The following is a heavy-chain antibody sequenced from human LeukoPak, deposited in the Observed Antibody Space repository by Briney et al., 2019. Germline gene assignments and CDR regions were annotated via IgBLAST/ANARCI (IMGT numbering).Heavy chain of an antibody. J-gene: IGHJ4*02. CDR1: GYSFITYW. CDR3: ARLADQFGYAAPFDY. Sequence: GESLKISCKGSGYSFITYWIGWVRQMPGKGLEWMGIIYPGDSDIRYSPSFQGQVTISVDKSINIAYLQWSNLRASDTAMYYCARLADQFGYAAPFDYWGQGTLVTVSS. V-gene: IGHV5-51*01. D-gene: IGHD3-16*01. CDR2: IYPGDSDI.